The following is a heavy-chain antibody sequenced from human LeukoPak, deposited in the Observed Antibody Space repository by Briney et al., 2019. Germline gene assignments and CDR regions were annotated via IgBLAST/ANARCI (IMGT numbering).Heavy chain of an antibody. CDR2: IFYSGST. CDR3: ARETIDITVTVVVRMGDAFDI. D-gene: IGHD3-22*01. J-gene: IGHJ3*02. CDR1: SGSISTSSYY. V-gene: IGHV4-39*07. Sequence: SETLSLTCTVSSGSISTSSYYWGWVRQPPGKALEWIGNIFYSGSTYYNPSLKSRVTISVDTSKNQFSLKLSSVTAADTAVYYCARETIDITVTVVVRMGDAFDIWGQGTMITVSS.